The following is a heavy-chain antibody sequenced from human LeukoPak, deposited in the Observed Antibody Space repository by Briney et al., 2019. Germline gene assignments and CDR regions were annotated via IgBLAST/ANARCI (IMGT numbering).Heavy chain of an antibody. D-gene: IGHD2-2*03. J-gene: IGHJ4*02. CDR3: AKDSHWILFDD. CDR1: GFTFSSYW. V-gene: IGHV3-74*01. Sequence: GGSLRLSCAASGFTFSSYWMHWVRQAPGKGLVWVSRINSDGSSTSYADSVKGRFTISRDSSKNTLYLQMDSLRDEDTAVYYCAKDSHWILFDDWGQGTLVTVSS. CDR2: INSDGSST.